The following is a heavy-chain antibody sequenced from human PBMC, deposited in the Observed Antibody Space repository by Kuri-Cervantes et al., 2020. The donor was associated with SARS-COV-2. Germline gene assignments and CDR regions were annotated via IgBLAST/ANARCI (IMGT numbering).Heavy chain of an antibody. V-gene: IGHV4-59*11. CDR1: GGSISSHY. Sequence: SETLSLTCTVSGGSISSHYWSWIRQPPGKGLEWIGYIYTSGSTNYNPSLRSRVTISVDTSKNQFSLKLSSVTAADTAVYYCARGLGGWGDFDDYWGQGTLVTVSS. CDR2: IYTSGST. D-gene: IGHD1-26*01. J-gene: IGHJ4*02. CDR3: ARGLGGWGDFDDY.